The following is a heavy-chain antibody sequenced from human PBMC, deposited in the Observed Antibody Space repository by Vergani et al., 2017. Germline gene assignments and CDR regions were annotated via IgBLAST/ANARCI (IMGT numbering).Heavy chain of an antibody. J-gene: IGHJ3*02. CDR2: ISSSSSTI. CDR1: GFTFSSYS. Sequence: EVQLVESGGGLVQPGGSLRLSCAASGFTFSSYSMNWVRQAPGKGLEWVSYISSSSSTIYYADSAKGRFTISRDNAKNSLYLQMNSLRAEDTAVYYCARAGTTVTTDDAFDIWGQGTMVTVSS. D-gene: IGHD4-17*01. V-gene: IGHV3-48*01. CDR3: ARAGTTVTTDDAFDI.